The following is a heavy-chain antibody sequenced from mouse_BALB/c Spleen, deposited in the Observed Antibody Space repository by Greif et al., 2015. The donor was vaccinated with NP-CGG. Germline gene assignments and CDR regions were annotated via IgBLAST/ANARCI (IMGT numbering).Heavy chain of an antibody. CDR1: GFTFSSFG. CDR3: ARYYDYDVRTWFAY. D-gene: IGHD2-4*01. J-gene: IGHJ3*01. CDR2: ISSGSSTI. Sequence: EVKLVESGGGLVQPGGSRKLSCAASGFTFSSFGMHWVRQAPEKGLEWVAYISSGSSTIYYADTVKGRFTISRDNPKNTLFLQMTSLRSEDTAAYYCARYYDYDVRTWFAYWGQGTLVTVSA. V-gene: IGHV5-17*02.